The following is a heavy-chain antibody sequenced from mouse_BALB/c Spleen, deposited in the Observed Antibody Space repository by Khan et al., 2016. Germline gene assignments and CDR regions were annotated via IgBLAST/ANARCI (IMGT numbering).Heavy chain of an antibody. Sequence: VRLQQSGAEFVKPGASVKLSCTASGFNIKDTYIHRVKQSPEQGLEWIGGIDPANGNTKFDPKFQGKATITTDTSSNTDYLQLSSLTSEETTVYYYVMPFYVGFYVFAYWGQGTLVTVSA. J-gene: IGHJ3*01. CDR1: GFNIKDTY. CDR2: IDPANGNT. CDR3: VMPFYVGFYVFAY. D-gene: IGHD2-3*01. V-gene: IGHV14-3*02.